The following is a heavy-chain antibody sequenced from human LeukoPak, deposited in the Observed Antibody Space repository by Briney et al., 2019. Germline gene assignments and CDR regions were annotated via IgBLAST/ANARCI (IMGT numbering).Heavy chain of an antibody. CDR2: IYSGGTT. J-gene: IGHJ4*02. Sequence: GGSLRLSCAASGFTVSRNYMSWVRQAPGKGLEWVSVIYSGGTTHYGDSVKGRFTISRDNSKNTLYLQMDSLRVEDTAVYYCAKYDSFDHYYDSSGRFDCWGQGTLVTVSS. V-gene: IGHV3-66*01. D-gene: IGHD3-22*01. CDR3: AKYDSFDHYYDSSGRFDC. CDR1: GFTVSRNY.